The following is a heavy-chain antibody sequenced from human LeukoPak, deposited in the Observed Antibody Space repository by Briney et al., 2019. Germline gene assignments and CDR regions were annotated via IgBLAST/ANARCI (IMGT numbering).Heavy chain of an antibody. CDR2: ISYDGNLK. V-gene: IGHV3-30*04. Sequence: PGGPLRLSCAASGVTFSSYAMHGVRQAPGKGLEWVAVISYDGNLKYYADSVRGRFTISRDNSKNPLYVQMNSLRAEDTAVYYCARELLWFGELEGDYGMDVWGKGTTVIVSS. J-gene: IGHJ6*04. CDR1: GVTFSSYA. CDR3: ARELLWFGELEGDYGMDV. D-gene: IGHD3-10*01.